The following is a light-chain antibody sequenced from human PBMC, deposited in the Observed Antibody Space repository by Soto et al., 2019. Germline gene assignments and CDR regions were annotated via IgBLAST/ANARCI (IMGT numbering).Light chain of an antibody. Sequence: DIRMTQTPSTLSGSVNARVTLTCRASQTISSWLAWYQQKPGKAPKLLIYKASTLKSGVPSRFSGSGSGTEFTLTISSLQPDDFATYYCQHYNSYSEAFGQGTKVDIK. J-gene: IGKJ1*01. CDR3: QHYNSYSEA. CDR2: KAS. CDR1: QTISSW. V-gene: IGKV1-5*03.